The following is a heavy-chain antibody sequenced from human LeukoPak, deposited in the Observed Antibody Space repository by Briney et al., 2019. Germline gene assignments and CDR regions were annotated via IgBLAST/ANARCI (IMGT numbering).Heavy chain of an antibody. CDR3: ARAQSGFWSGYCFDY. CDR1: GFTFSSSA. Sequence: GGSLRLSCAASGFTFSSSAMSWVRRAPGKGLEWVANIKQDGSEKYYVDSVKGRFAVSRDNAKNSLYLQMNSLRAEDTAVYYCARAQSGFWSGYCFDYWGQGTLVTVSS. J-gene: IGHJ4*02. CDR2: IKQDGSEK. D-gene: IGHD3-3*01. V-gene: IGHV3-7*01.